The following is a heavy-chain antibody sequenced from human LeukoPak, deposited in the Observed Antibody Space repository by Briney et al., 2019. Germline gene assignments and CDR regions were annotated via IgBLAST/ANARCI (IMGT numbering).Heavy chain of an antibody. Sequence: GGSLRLSCAASGFTFSDYYMSWIRQAPGKGLEWVSYISSSGSTIYYADSVKGRFIISRDNAKNSLYLQMNSLRAEDTAVYYCARHRILGELFLWGQGTLVTVSS. J-gene: IGHJ4*02. CDR3: ARHRILGELFL. CDR1: GFTFSDYY. D-gene: IGHD3-10*01. CDR2: ISSSGSTI. V-gene: IGHV3-11*04.